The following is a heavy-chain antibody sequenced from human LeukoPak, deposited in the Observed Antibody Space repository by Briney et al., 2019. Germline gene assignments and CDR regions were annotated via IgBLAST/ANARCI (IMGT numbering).Heavy chain of an antibody. CDR3: ARGPGIQLWFYYFDY. CDR2: INHSGST. D-gene: IGHD5-18*01. CDR1: GGSFSAYY. Sequence: SETLSLTCAVYGGSFSAYYWSWIRQPPGKGLEWIGEINHSGSTNYNPSLKSRVTISVDTSKNQFSLKLSSVTAADTAVYYCARGPGIQLWFYYFDYWGQGTLVTVSS. J-gene: IGHJ4*02. V-gene: IGHV4-34*01.